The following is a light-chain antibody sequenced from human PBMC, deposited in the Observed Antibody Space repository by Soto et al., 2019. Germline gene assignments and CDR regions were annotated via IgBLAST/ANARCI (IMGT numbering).Light chain of an antibody. V-gene: IGKV2-30*02. CDR3: MQGTNWTIP. CDR2: KVS. CDR1: QSLVHSDGIAY. Sequence: DIVMTQSPLSLPVTPGEPASISCRSNQSLVHSDGIAYFSWFQQRPGRSPRRLIYKVSNRDSGVPARFSGSGSGTDFELKISRVEDEDVGVYYCMQGTNWTIPFGKGTRLE. J-gene: IGKJ5*01.